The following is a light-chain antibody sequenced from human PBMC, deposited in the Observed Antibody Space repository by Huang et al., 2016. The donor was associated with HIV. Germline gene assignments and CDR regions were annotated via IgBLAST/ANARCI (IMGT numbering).Light chain of an antibody. CDR3: QQYFTTPWT. V-gene: IGKV4-1*01. Sequence: DIVMTQSPDLLAVSLGERATINCRSNQTAFHNSNQKHYVAWFQQTPRQPPTLLIYWAFIRASGVPDRLSGGGSGTDFTLTISNLQAADVAVYYCQQYFTTPWTFGQGTKVEIK. J-gene: IGKJ1*01. CDR2: WAF. CDR1: QTAFHNSNQKHY.